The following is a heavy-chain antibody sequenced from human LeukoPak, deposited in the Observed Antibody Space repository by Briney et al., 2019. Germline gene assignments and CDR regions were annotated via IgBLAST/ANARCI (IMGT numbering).Heavy chain of an antibody. CDR2: ISGSGDKT. D-gene: IGHD2-2*02. Sequence: GGSLRLSCAASGFTFSSYAMSWVRQAPGKGLEWASSISGSGDKTFYADSVKGRFTISRDNSKNTLYLQMNSLRVEDTAVYYCAKCYNSGMPGDYWGQGTLVTVSA. CDR3: AKCYNSGMPGDY. CDR1: GFTFSSYA. J-gene: IGHJ4*02. V-gene: IGHV3-23*01.